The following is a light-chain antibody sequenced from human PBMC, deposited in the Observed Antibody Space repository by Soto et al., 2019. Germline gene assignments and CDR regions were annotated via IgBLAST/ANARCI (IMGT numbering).Light chain of an antibody. J-gene: IGLJ2*01. CDR1: SSDVGGYNY. CDR3: SSYTSSNTVL. CDR2: DVT. V-gene: IGLV2-14*03. Sequence: SALTQPASVSGSPGQSITISCTGTSSDVGGYNYVSWYQPHPGKDPKLMIYDVTDRPSGISFRFSGSKSGNTASLTISRLQAEDEADYYCSSYTSSNTVLFGAGTKLTAL.